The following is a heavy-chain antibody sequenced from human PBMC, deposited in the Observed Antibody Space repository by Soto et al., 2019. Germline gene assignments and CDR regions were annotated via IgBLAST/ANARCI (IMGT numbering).Heavy chain of an antibody. Sequence: TVALTYAISGCSVTSNRTVWNLIKNSPSRGLEWLGRTYYRSKWYNDYAVSMRSRITINPDTTKNQFSLQLNSATPEDTAVYYCATWRFDYWGQGTLVTVSS. J-gene: IGHJ4*02. V-gene: IGHV6-1*01. CDR1: GCSVTSNRTV. CDR3: ATWRFDY. CDR2: TYYRSKWYN.